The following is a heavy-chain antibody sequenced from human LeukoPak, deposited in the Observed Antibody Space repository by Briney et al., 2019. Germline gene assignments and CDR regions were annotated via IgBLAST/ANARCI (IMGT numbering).Heavy chain of an antibody. CDR3: ATGSGYYYIDY. V-gene: IGHV4-31*03. Sequence: SQTLSLTCTVSGGSITSGGYYWRWIRQHPGKGLEWIGYTYYSGSTYYNPSLKSRVTISVDTSKNQFSLKLSSVAAADTAAYYCATGSGYYYIDYWGQGTLVTVSS. CDR2: TYYSGST. J-gene: IGHJ4*02. CDR1: GGSITSGGYY. D-gene: IGHD3-9*01.